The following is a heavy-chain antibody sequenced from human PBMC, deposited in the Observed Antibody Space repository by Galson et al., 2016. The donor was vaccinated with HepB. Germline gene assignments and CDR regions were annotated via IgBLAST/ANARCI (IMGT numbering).Heavy chain of an antibody. CDR1: GFTFTDYG. D-gene: IGHD3-3*01. Sequence: SLRLSCAASGFTFTDYGMHWVRQAPGKGPEWVAVIWFDGSHKFYADSVRGRFTISRDDSINTVFLHMTRLTVEDTAVYFCTRVSGRGAHYDFWTPESWGQGTLVTVSS. CDR3: TRVSGRGAHYDFWTPES. V-gene: IGHV3-33*01. J-gene: IGHJ4*02. CDR2: IWFDGSHK.